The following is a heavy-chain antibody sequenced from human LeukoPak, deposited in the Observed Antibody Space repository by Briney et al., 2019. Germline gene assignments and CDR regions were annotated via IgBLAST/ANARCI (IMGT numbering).Heavy chain of an antibody. CDR3: ARDPLTSDSSGYYLDY. CDR1: GGSISSSNW. V-gene: IGHV4-4*02. CDR2: IYHSGST. J-gene: IGHJ4*02. Sequence: SETLSLTCAVSGGSISSSNWWSWVRQPPGKGLEWIGEIYHSGSTNYNPSLKSRVTISVDKSKNQFSLKLSSVTAADTAVYYCARDPLTSDSSGYYLDYWGQGTLVTASS. D-gene: IGHD3-22*01.